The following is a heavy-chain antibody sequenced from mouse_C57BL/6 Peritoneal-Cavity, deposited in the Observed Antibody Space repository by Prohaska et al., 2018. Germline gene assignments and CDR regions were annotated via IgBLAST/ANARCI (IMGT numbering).Heavy chain of an antibody. V-gene: IGHV8-12*01. J-gene: IGHJ1*03. CDR1: GFSLSTSGMV. CDR2: IYWDDDK. CDR3: ARLRITTVVATPYWYFDV. D-gene: IGHD1-1*01. Sequence: QVTLKESGPGILQSSQTLSLTCSFSGFSLSTSGMVVSLLRQTSGKGLEWLAHIYWDDDKRYNPSLKIRLTISKNTSRNHVFLKITSVVTADTATCYCARLRITTVVATPYWYFDVWGTGTTVTVSS.